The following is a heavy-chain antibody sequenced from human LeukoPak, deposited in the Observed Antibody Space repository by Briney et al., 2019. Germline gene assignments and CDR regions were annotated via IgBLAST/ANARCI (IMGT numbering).Heavy chain of an antibody. Sequence: PSETLSPTCAVYGGSFSGYYWSWIRQPPGKGLEWIGEINHSGSTNYNPSLKSRVTISVATSKNQFSLKLSSVTAADTAVYYCATWYSSGWSIEDWGQGTLVTVSS. J-gene: IGHJ4*02. V-gene: IGHV4-34*01. CDR2: INHSGST. D-gene: IGHD6-19*01. CDR3: ATWYSSGWSIED. CDR1: GGSFSGYY.